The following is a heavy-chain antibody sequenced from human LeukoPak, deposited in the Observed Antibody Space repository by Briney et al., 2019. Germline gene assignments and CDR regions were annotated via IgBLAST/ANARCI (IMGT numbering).Heavy chain of an antibody. D-gene: IGHD6-13*01. J-gene: IGHJ3*02. CDR3: ARPNSSSWRYPDDAFDI. CDR1: GGTFSSYA. V-gene: IGHV1-69*13. CDR2: VIPIFGTA. Sequence: SVKVSCKASGGTFSSYAISWVRQAPGQGLEWMGGVIPIFGTANYAQKFQGRVTITADESTSTAYMELSSLRSEDTAVYYCARPNSSSWRYPDDAFDIWGQGTMVTVSS.